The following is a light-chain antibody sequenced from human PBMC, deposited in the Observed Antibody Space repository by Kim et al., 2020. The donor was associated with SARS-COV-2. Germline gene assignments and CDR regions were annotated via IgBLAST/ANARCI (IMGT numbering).Light chain of an antibody. CDR3: QQYSTSQYT. Sequence: EIVLTQSPGTLSLSPGESATLSCRASQSVRNNYLAWYQHKRGQAPRLLIYGASNRASDIPARFSGSGSGTDFTLTILRLESEDFAVYYCQQYSTSQYTFGQGTKLEIK. J-gene: IGKJ2*01. CDR1: QSVRNNY. V-gene: IGKV3-20*01. CDR2: GAS.